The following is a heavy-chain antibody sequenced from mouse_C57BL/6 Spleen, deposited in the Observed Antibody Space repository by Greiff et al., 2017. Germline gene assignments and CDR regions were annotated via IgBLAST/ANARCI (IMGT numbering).Heavy chain of an antibody. Sequence: EVNLVESGGGLVKPGGSLKLSCAASGFTFSDYGMHWVRQAPEKGLEWVAYISSGSSTIYYADTVKGRFTISRDNAKNTLFLQMTSLRSEDTAMYYCARPFITTVVLDYWGQGTTLTVSS. CDR1: GFTFSDYG. V-gene: IGHV5-17*01. J-gene: IGHJ2*01. CDR3: ARPFITTVVLDY. D-gene: IGHD1-1*01. CDR2: ISSGSSTI.